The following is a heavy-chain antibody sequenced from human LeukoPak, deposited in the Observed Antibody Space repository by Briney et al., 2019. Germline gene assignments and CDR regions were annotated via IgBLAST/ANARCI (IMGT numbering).Heavy chain of an antibody. CDR3: ASTNCSSARCSGANWFGP. CDR2: IYYSGST. V-gene: IGHV4-30-4*08. CDR1: GGSISSGDYY. Sequence: SETLSLTCTVSGGSISSGDYYWSWIRQPPGKGLEWIGYIYYSGSTFHYNPSLKSRITISIDTSKNQFSLRLSSVTAADTAVYYCASTNCSSARCSGANWFGPWGQGTLVTVSS. D-gene: IGHD2-2*01. J-gene: IGHJ5*02.